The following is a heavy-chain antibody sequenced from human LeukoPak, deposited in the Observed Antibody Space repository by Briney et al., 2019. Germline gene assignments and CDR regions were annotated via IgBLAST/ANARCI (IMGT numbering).Heavy chain of an antibody. CDR2: ISYDGSNK. J-gene: IGHJ4*02. D-gene: IGHD2-15*01. CDR1: RFTFSSCA. Sequence: GRSLRLSCAASRFTFSSCAMHWVRQAPGKGLEWVAVISYDGSNKYYADSVKGRFTISRDNSKNTLYLQMNSLRAEDTAVYYCAREAATEEFDYWGQGTLVTVSS. CDR3: AREAATEEFDY. V-gene: IGHV3-30*04.